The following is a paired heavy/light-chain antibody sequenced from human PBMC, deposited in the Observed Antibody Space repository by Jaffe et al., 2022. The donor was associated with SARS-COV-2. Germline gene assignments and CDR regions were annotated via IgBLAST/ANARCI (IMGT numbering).Heavy chain of an antibody. CDR1: GFTFGDYA. J-gene: IGHJ1*01. D-gene: IGHD3-22*01. CDR3: SITQYYDSSGEVYFQH. V-gene: IGHV3-49*05. CDR2: IRSKPYGGTR. Sequence: EVQLVESGGDLVKPGRSLRLSCTASGFTFGDYAMSWFRQAPGKGLEWVGFIRSKPYGGTREYAASVQGRFTISRDDSKSIAYLQMNSLKTEDTAVYFCSITQYYDSSGEVYFQHWGQGTLVTVSS.
Light chain of an antibody. V-gene: IGLV1-40*01. J-gene: IGLJ3*02. CDR3: QSYDSSLIVV. CDR2: ANN. Sequence: QSVLTQPPSVSGAPGQKVTISCTGSSSNIGAAYEVHWYQQVPGTAPKLLIYANNNRPSGVPDRFSGSRSGTSASLAISGLQAEDEADYYCQSYDSSLIVVFGGGTKLTVL. CDR1: SSNIGAAYE.